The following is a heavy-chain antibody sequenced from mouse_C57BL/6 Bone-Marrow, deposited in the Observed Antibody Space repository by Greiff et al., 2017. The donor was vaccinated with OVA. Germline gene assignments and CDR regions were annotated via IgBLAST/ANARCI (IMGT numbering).Heavy chain of an antibody. CDR2: INSDGGST. J-gene: IGHJ2*01. Sequence: EVMLVESGGGLVQPGESLKLSCESNEYEFPSHDMSWVRKTPEKRLELVAAINSDGGSTYYPDTMERRFIISRDNTKKTLYLQMSSLRSEETALYYCASLMITTGRDFDYWGQGTTLTVSS. CDR3: ASLMITTGRDFDY. V-gene: IGHV5-2*01. CDR1: EYEFPSHD. D-gene: IGHD2-4*01.